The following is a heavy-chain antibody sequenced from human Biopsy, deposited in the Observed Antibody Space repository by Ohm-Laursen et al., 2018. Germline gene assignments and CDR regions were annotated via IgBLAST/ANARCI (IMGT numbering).Heavy chain of an antibody. J-gene: IGHJ4*02. CDR1: GDSLTSGPEN. CDR3: ARGRRTSGWPYFDN. CDR2: IYSGGNT. D-gene: IGHD6-19*01. V-gene: IGHV4-61*01. Sequence: SDTLSPTCPVSGDSLTSGPENWSWIRQSPGQGLEYIGFIYSGGNTNYSPSLKNQVTMSVDTSKNQFYLKLYSVTAADTAVYYCARGRRTSGWPYFDNWGQGALVIVSP.